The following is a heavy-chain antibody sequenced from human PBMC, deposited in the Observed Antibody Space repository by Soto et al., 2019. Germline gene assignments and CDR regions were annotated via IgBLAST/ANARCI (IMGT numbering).Heavy chain of an antibody. D-gene: IGHD3-3*01. V-gene: IGHV4-59*01. CDR3: SRYVVTIFGVVIIAYMDD. J-gene: IGHJ6*03. CDR2: INYSGST. CDR1: RGSISSYC. Sequence: SETLSITSTVHRGSISSYCWSGIRQPPGKGLEWIVYINYSGSTNYNPSLKSRVTISVDTSKNQFSLMLSSVTAADTAVYYCSRYVVTIFGVVIIAYMDDWGKGTTVT.